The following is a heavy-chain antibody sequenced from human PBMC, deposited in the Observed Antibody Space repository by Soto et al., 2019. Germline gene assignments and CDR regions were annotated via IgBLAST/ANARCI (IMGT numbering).Heavy chain of an antibody. CDR1: GVTVSSNY. J-gene: IGHJ4*02. Sequence: HPGGSLRLSCAASGVTVSSNYMSWVRQAPGKGLEWVSVIYSGGSTYYADSVKGRFTISRDNSKNTLYLQMNSLRAEDTAVYYCARETVSGSLDYWGQGNLVTVSS. D-gene: IGHD1-26*01. CDR3: ARETVSGSLDY. V-gene: IGHV3-66*01. CDR2: IYSGGST.